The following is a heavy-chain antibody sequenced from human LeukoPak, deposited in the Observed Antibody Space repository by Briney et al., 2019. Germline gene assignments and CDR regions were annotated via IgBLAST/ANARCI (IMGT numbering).Heavy chain of an antibody. CDR1: GGSISSYY. J-gene: IGHJ5*02. CDR3: ARGDVNGDSP. Sequence: KPSETLSLTCTVSGGSISSYYWSWIRQPPGKGLEWIGYIYYSGSTNYNPSLKSRVTISVDTSKNQFSLKLSSVTAADTAVYYCARGDVNGDSPWGQGTLVTVSS. D-gene: IGHD2-21*02. V-gene: IGHV4-59*01. CDR2: IYYSGST.